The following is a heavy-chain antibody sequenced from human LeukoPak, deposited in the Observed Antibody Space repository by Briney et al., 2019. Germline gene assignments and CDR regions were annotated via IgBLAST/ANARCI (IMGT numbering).Heavy chain of an antibody. CDR3: ARGLNPSTYSSGWYGY. CDR1: GGTFSSYA. Sequence: ASVKVSCKASGGTFSSYAISWVRQAPGQGLEWMGWINTNTGNPTYAQGFTGRFVFSLDTSVSTAYLQISSLKAEDTAVYYCARGLNPSTYSSGWYGYWGQGTLVTVSS. CDR2: INTNTGNP. D-gene: IGHD6-19*01. V-gene: IGHV7-4-1*02. J-gene: IGHJ4*02.